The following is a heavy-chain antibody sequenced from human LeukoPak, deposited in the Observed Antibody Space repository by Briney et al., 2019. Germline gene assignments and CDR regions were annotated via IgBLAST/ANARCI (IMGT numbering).Heavy chain of an antibody. V-gene: IGHV3-15*01. D-gene: IGHD2-15*01. CDR3: TTFHHIVVGITAT. J-gene: IGHJ4*02. Sequence: GGSLRLSCAASGFIFSDAWMNWARQAPGKGLEWVGRIKSKTDGGTTDYAAPVKGRFTISRDDSKNTLYLQMNSLKTEDTAVYYCTTFHHIVVGITATGGQGTLVTVSS. CDR2: IKSKTDGGTT. CDR1: GFIFSDAW.